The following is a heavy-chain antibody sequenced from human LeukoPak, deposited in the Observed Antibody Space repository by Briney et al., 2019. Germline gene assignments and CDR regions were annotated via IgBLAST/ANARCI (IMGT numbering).Heavy chain of an antibody. Sequence: SVKVSSKASGGTFSSYAISWVRQAPGQGLEWMGGIIPIFGTANYAQKFQGRVTITADESTSTAYMELSSLRSEDTAVYYCASGYSSGCVHYWGQGTLVTVSS. CDR2: IIPIFGTA. CDR3: ASGYSSGCVHY. CDR1: GGTFSSYA. V-gene: IGHV1-69*13. J-gene: IGHJ4*02. D-gene: IGHD6-19*01.